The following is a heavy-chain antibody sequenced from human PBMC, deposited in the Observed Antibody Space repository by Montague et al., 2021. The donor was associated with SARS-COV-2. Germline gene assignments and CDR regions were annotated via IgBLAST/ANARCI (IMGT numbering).Heavy chain of an antibody. D-gene: IGHD3-10*01. CDR2: ISWSSANI. CDR3: AKEGGYGSGGYRIRVYGMDV. Sequence: SLRLSCAASGFTFDDYAMHWARQAPGKGLEWVSSISWSSANIGYADSVKGRFTISRDNAKNSLYLQMNNLRAEDTALYYCAKEGGYGSGGYRIRVYGMDVWGQGTTVTVSS. V-gene: IGHV3-9*01. J-gene: IGHJ6*02. CDR1: GFTFDDYA.